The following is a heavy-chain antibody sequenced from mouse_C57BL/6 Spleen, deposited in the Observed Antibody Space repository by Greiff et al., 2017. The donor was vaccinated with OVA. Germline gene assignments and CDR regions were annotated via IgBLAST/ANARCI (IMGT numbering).Heavy chain of an antibody. CDR1: GFTFSDYG. CDR3: ARDVRFAY. CDR2: ISSGSSTI. Sequence: DAKLVESGGGLVKPGGSLKLSCAASGFTFSDYGMHWVRQAPEKGLEWVAYISSGSSTIYYADTVKGRFTISRDNAKNTLFLQMTSLRSEDTAMYYCARDVRFAYWGQGTLVTVSA. V-gene: IGHV5-17*01. J-gene: IGHJ3*01.